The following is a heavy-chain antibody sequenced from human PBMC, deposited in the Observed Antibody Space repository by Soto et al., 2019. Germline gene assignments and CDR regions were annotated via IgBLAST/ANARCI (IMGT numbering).Heavy chain of an antibody. V-gene: IGHV3-53*01. J-gene: IGHJ6*02. CDR3: ARAPGEKYGMDV. Sequence: EVQVVESGGGLIQPGGSLRLSCAASGFIVSSNYMSWVRQAPGKGLEWVSVIYSGGSTYYADSVKGRFTISRDNSKNTLNLQMNGRRVEDTAFYYWARAPGEKYGMDVWGQGTTVTVSS. CDR1: GFIVSSNY. CDR2: IYSGGST.